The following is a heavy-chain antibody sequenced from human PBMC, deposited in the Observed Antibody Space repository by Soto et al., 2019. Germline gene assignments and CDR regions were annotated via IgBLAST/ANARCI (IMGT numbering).Heavy chain of an antibody. D-gene: IGHD6-13*01. Sequence: GGSLRLSCAASEFTFSDYWMNWVRQAPGKGLEWVASIKQDGGEKNYVDSVKGRFTISRDNAKNSLYLQMASLRAEDTAVYYCERDGVAPGLYFDCWGQGALVTVSS. CDR1: EFTFSDYW. CDR2: IKQDGGEK. V-gene: IGHV3-7*05. J-gene: IGHJ4*02. CDR3: ERDGVAPGLYFDC.